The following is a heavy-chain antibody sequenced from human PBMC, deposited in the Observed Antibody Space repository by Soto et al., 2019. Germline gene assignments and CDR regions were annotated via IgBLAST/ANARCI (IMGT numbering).Heavy chain of an antibody. D-gene: IGHD6-13*01. CDR2: ISYDGSNK. J-gene: IGHJ4*02. CDR3: ARGPEISSSRIGH. CDR1: GFTFSSYA. V-gene: IGHV3-30-3*01. Sequence: GGSLRLSCAASGFTFSSYAMHWVRQAPGKGLEWVAVISYDGSNKYYADSVKGRFTISRDNSKNTLYLQMNSLRAEDTAVYYCARGPEISSSRIGHWGQGTLVTVSS.